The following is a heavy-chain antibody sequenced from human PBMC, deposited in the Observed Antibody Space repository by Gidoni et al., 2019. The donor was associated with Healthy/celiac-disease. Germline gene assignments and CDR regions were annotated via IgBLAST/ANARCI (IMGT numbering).Heavy chain of an antibody. D-gene: IGHD3-3*01. CDR1: GFTFDVYA. J-gene: IGHJ6*02. CDR2: ISWNSGSI. V-gene: IGHV3-9*01. Sequence: EVQLVESGGGLVQPGRSLRLSCAASGFTFDVYAMPWVRQAPGKGLEWVSGISWNSGSIGYADSVKGRFTISRDNAKNSLYLQMNSLRAEDTALYYCAKDRGITIFGVVTSPYGMDVWGQGTTVTVSS. CDR3: AKDRGITIFGVVTSPYGMDV.